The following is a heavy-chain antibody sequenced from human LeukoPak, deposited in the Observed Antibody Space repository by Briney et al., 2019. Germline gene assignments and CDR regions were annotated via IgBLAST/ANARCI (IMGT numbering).Heavy chain of an antibody. CDR1: GFTVSSNY. CDR2: IYSGGST. CDR3: ARGVKGSAATFWFDP. D-gene: IGHD2-15*01. V-gene: IGHV3-66*01. J-gene: IGHJ5*02. Sequence: GGSLRLSCAASGFTVSSNYMSWVRQAPGKGLDWVSVIYSGGSTYYADSVKGRFTIYRDNSKNTLYLQMNSVRAEDTAVYYCARGVKGSAATFWFDPWGQGTLVTVSS.